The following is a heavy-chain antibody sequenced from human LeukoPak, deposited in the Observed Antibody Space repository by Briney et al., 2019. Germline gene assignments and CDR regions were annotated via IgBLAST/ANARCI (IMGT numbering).Heavy chain of an antibody. D-gene: IGHD6-13*01. V-gene: IGHV3-66*01. J-gene: IGHJ5*02. CDR1: VFTVSNNY. CDR2: IYSCGDT. CDR3: ARDPPAVALNTYA. Sequence: GGSLRLSCAASVFTVSNNYMNWVRQSPGKGLEWVSLIYSCGDTSYADSVKGRFTVSRDHSKNTLYLQMNSLRAEDTAVLYRARDPPAVALNTYAWGQGNLVIVSS.